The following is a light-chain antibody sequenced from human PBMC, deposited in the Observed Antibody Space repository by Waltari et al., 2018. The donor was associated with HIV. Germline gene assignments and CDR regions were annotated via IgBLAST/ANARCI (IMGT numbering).Light chain of an antibody. CDR3: QVWDSSNDHVL. Sequence: SYVLTQPPSVSVAPGAAATISCGGGNIGRNSVYWYKHQAGQAPVLVIRYNSDRPSGVPDRFSGSNSGHTATLTITSVEAGDEADYYCQVWDSSNDHVLFGGGTELTVL. J-gene: IGLJ3*02. CDR2: YNS. V-gene: IGLV3-21*04. CDR1: NIGRNS.